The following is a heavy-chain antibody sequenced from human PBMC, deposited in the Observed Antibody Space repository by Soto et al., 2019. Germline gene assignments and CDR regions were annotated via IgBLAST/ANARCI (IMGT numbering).Heavy chain of an antibody. CDR1: GGSISSYY. Sequence: ETLSLTCTVSGGSISSYYWSWFRQPPGKGLEWIGYIYYSGSTNYNPSLKSRVTISVDTSKNQFSLKLSSVTAADTAVYYCARRYSSAFDIWGQGTMVTVSS. CDR2: IYYSGST. J-gene: IGHJ3*02. D-gene: IGHD6-13*01. V-gene: IGHV4-59*08. CDR3: ARRYSSAFDI.